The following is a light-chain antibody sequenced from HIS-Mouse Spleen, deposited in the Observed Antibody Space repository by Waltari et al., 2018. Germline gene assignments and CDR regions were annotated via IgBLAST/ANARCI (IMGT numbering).Light chain of an antibody. CDR1: NIRSNY. CDR2: GKN. CDR3: NSRDSSGNHVV. J-gene: IGLJ2*01. V-gene: IGLV3-19*01. Sequence: SSELTQDPAVSVALGQTVRITCQGANIRSNYANWYQQKPGQAPVLVIYGKNNRPSGIPYRFSGSSSGNTASLTITGAQAEDEADYYCNSRDSSGNHVVFGGGTKLTVL.